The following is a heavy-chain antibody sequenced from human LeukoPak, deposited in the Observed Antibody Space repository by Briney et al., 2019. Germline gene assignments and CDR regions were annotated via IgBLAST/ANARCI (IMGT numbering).Heavy chain of an antibody. D-gene: IGHD6-19*01. Sequence: SETLSLTCVVSGGSIRTSSYYWAWIRQPPGKGLEWIVSMYYSGSIYYNSSLKSRITVSADTSKNQLSLKLSSVTAADTAVYYCARHVDSGWSRGLDIWGQGTMVTVSS. CDR2: MYYSGSI. V-gene: IGHV4-39*01. J-gene: IGHJ3*02. CDR1: GGSIRTSSYY. CDR3: ARHVDSGWSRGLDI.